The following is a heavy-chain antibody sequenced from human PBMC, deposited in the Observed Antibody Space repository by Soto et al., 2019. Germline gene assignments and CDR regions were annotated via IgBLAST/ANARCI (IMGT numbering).Heavy chain of an antibody. V-gene: IGHV1-69*06. CDR1: GGTFSSYA. CDR3: ARQGYCSGGSCYSFDY. Sequence: QVQLVQSGAEVKKPGSSVKVSCKASGGTFSSYAISWVRQAPGQGLEWMGGIIPIFGTANYAQQFQGRVTITADKSTSTAYMELSSLRSEDTAVYYCARQGYCSGGSCYSFDYWGQGTLVTVSS. J-gene: IGHJ4*02. D-gene: IGHD2-15*01. CDR2: IIPIFGTA.